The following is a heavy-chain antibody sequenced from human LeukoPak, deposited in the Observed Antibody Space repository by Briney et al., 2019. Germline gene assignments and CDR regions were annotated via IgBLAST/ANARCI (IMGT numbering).Heavy chain of an antibody. Sequence: GGSLRLSCAASRFTFSNYAMSWVRQGPGKGLEWVSAISGNGGTTYYADSVKGRFTISRDNSKNTLYLQMNSLRVEDTAVYYCAKGVGTAAAGPGVFDYWGQGTLVTVSS. D-gene: IGHD6-13*01. J-gene: IGHJ4*02. CDR3: AKGVGTAAAGPGVFDY. CDR2: ISGNGGTT. V-gene: IGHV3-23*01. CDR1: RFTFSNYA.